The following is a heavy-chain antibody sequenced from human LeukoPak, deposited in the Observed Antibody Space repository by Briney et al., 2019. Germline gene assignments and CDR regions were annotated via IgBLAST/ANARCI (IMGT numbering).Heavy chain of an antibody. CDR3: ARHYTSGTYPLDS. Sequence: PSETLSLTCTVSSGSISTYYWSWIRQSPGKGPEWIGYISYSGSTNYNPSLKSRVTMSRDTSKNQFSLNLSSVTAADTAVYYCARHYTSGTYPLDSWGQGTLVTVSS. V-gene: IGHV4-59*08. CDR2: ISYSGST. J-gene: IGHJ4*02. D-gene: IGHD3-10*01. CDR1: SGSISTYY.